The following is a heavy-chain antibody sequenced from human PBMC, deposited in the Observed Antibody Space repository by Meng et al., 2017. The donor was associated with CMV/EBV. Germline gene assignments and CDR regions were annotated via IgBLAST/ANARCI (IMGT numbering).Heavy chain of an antibody. V-gene: IGHV1-2*06. CDR1: GYTFVGHY. Sequence: QVQLVQSGSEAKKPGASVTVHCKTSGYTFVGHYMHWVRQAPGQGREWMGRINPKSAGTDYVEKFQGRVTMTRDTSNSIVYMELSRLTADDTAVYYCARAGGGVAGPYYFDYWGQGTLVTVSS. D-gene: IGHD6-19*01. CDR3: ARAGGGVAGPYYFDY. J-gene: IGHJ4*02. CDR2: INPKSAGT.